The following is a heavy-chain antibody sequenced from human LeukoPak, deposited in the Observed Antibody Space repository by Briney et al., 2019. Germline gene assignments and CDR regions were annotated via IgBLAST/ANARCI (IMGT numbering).Heavy chain of an antibody. V-gene: IGHV3-30*02. CDR3: AKDKNDHGDYDYMDV. CDR1: GFTFSTYG. D-gene: IGHD4-17*01. J-gene: IGHJ6*03. CDR2: IRYDGNNK. Sequence: GGSLRLSCAASGFTFSTYGMHWVRQAPGKGLEWVAFIRYDGNNKYYVDSVKGRFTISRDNSKNTLYLQMNSLRGEDTAVYYCAKDKNDHGDYDYMDVWGKGTTVIVSS.